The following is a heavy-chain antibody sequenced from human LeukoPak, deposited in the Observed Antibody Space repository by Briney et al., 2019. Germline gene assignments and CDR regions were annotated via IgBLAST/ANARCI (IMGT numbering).Heavy chain of an antibody. Sequence: ASVKVSCKASGYTFTSYDINWVRQTTGQGLEWMGWMNPNSGKTEYAQKFQGRDTMTWDTSISTVYMDLSSLRSEDTAVYYCGRALPSSGWVDYWGQGSLVTVSS. V-gene: IGHV1-8*01. J-gene: IGHJ4*02. CDR3: GRALPSSGWVDY. CDR2: MNPNSGKT. D-gene: IGHD6-19*01. CDR1: GYTFTSYD.